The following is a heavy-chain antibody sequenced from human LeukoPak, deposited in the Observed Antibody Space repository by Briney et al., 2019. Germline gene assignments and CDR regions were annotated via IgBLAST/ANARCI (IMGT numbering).Heavy chain of an antibody. CDR3: ARTYYYDSSGSNPWFDP. J-gene: IGHJ5*02. D-gene: IGHD3-22*01. V-gene: IGHV4-34*01. CDR1: GGSFSGYY. CDR2: INHRGST. Sequence: SETLSLTCAVYGGSFSGYYWSWIRQPPGKGLEWIGEINHRGSTNYNPSLKSRVTVSLDTSKNQFSLKLSSVTAADTAVYYCARTYYYDSSGSNPWFDPWGQGTLVTVSS.